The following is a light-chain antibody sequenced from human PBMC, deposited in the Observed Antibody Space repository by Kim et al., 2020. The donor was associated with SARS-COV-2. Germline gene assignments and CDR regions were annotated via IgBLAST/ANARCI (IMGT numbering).Light chain of an antibody. CDR1: RSDVGGYNY. CDR3: SSYTSSSSLYV. V-gene: IGLV2-14*03. CDR2: DIS. J-gene: IGLJ1*01. Sequence: QSISISCTGTRSDVGGYNYVSWYQQHPGKAPKLLIYDISNRPSGVSNRFSGSMSGNTASLTISGLQAEDEADYYCSSYTSSSSLYVFGTGTKVTVL.